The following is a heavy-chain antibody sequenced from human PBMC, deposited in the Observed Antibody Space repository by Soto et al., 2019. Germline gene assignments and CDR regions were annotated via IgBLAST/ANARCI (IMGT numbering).Heavy chain of an antibody. CDR3: ERARPYYDSSGYYDS. Sequence: QTLSLTCAISGDSVSSNSAAWNWIRHSPLRGLEWLGRTYYRSKWFNDYAVSLKSRITINPDTSKNQFSLQLSSVTPEDTAVYYCERARPYYDSSGYYDSWGQGILVTVYS. D-gene: IGHD3-22*01. J-gene: IGHJ4*02. V-gene: IGHV6-1*01. CDR1: GDSVSSNSAA. CDR2: TYYRSKWFN.